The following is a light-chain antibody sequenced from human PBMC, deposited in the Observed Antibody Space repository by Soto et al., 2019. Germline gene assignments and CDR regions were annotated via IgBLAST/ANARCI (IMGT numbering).Light chain of an antibody. J-gene: IGLJ1*01. CDR3: SSFTSSITYV. CDR1: SSDVGGYNS. V-gene: IGLV2-14*01. Sequence: QSVLTQPASVSGSPGQSITISCTGTSSDVGGYNSVSWYRQDPGKAPKLIIYDVTYRPSGVSNRFSGSKPGNTASLTISGLQSEDEADYHCSSFTSSITYVFGNGTKVTVL. CDR2: DVT.